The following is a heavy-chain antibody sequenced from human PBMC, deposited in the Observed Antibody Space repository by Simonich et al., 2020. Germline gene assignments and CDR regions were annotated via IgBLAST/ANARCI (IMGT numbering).Heavy chain of an antibody. CDR2: IKSDGSST. CDR3: ARNRLDY. CDR1: GFPFSSYW. V-gene: IGHV3-74*01. J-gene: IGHJ4*02. Sequence: EVQLVESGGGLVQPGGSLRLSCAASGFPFSSYWMHWVRQAPGKGLVWVTRIKSDGSSTSYADSVKCRFTISRDNAKNTLYLQMNGLRAEDTGVYYCARNRLDYWGQGTLVTVAS.